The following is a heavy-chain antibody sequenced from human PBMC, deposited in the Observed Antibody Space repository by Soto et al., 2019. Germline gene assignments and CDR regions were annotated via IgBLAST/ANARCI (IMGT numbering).Heavy chain of an antibody. CDR3: ATGRGVAAPRAAY. D-gene: IGHD6-13*01. J-gene: IGHJ4*02. CDR1: GYTFTAYY. V-gene: IGHV1-2*02. CDR2: INPNSGDT. Sequence: ASVKVSCKPSGYTFTAYYIHCVRQPPGQGLEWMGWINPNSGDTNYAQKFQGRVTMTRETSISTAYXDLSRLRSEDTPFYYCATGRGVAAPRAAYGGLGTLVTVSS.